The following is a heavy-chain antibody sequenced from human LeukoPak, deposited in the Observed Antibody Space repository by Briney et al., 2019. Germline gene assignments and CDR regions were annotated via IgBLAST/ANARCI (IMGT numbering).Heavy chain of an antibody. J-gene: IGHJ4*02. CDR1: GYTFTGYY. CDR3: ATGESPFDY. D-gene: IGHD7-27*01. Sequence: AASVKVSCKASGYTFTGYYMHWVRQAPGQGLEWMGWINPNSGGTNYAQKFQGRVTMTEDTSTDTAYMELSSLRSEDTAVYYCATGESPFDYWGQGTLVTVSS. CDR2: INPNSGGT. V-gene: IGHV1-2*02.